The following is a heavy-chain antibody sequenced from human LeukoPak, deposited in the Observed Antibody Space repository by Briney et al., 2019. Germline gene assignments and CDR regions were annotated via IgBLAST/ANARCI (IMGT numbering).Heavy chain of an antibody. D-gene: IGHD3-10*01. CDR3: AREALSDYYGSGTYSRFDP. Sequence: PSETLSLTCTVSGGSISSYYWSWIRQPPGKGLEWIGYIYYSGSTNYNPSLKSRATISVDTSKNQVSLKLSSVTAADAAVYYCAREALSDYYGSGTYSRFDPWGQGTLVTVSS. V-gene: IGHV4-59*12. CDR2: IYYSGST. CDR1: GGSISSYY. J-gene: IGHJ5*02.